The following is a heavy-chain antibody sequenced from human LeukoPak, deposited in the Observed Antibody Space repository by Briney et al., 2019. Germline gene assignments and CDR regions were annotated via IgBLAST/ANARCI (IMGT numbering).Heavy chain of an antibody. V-gene: IGHV3-48*03. CDR1: GFTFRSYE. D-gene: IGHD5-12*01. CDR2: IWSSGSPT. J-gene: IGHJ3*01. Sequence: PGGSLRLSCTASGFTFRSYEMNWVRQAPGKGLEWVSYIWSSGSPTHYADSVKGRFTISRDNAKNSLYLQMSSLRADDTAVYYCARELTDVAGDGLDVWGQGTMVTVSS. CDR3: ARELTDVAGDGLDV.